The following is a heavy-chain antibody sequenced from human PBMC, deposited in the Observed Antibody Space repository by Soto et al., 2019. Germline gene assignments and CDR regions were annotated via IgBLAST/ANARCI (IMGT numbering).Heavy chain of an antibody. CDR1: GYTFTSYG. CDR2: ISAYNGNT. CDR3: ARDPSYYDILTGYYISYFDY. J-gene: IGHJ4*02. D-gene: IGHD3-9*01. V-gene: IGHV1-18*01. Sequence: QVQLVQSGAEVKKPGASVKVSCKASGYTFTSYGISWVRQAPGQGLEWMGWISAYNGNTNYAQKLQGRVTMTTDTSTSTACMELRSLRSDDTAVYYCARDPSYYDILTGYYISYFDYWGQGTLVTVSS.